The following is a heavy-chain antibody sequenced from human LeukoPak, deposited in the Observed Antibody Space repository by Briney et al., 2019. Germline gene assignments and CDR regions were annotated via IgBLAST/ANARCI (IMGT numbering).Heavy chain of an antibody. V-gene: IGHV3-20*04. CDR3: ARAGYSSSWYNWFDP. CDR1: GFTFDDYG. Sequence: GGSLRLSCAASGFTFDDYGMSWVRQAPGKGLEWVSAINWNGGSTGYADSVKGRFTISRDNAKNSLYLQMNSLRAEDTALYYCARAGYSSSWYNWFDPWGQGPLVTVSS. J-gene: IGHJ5*02. D-gene: IGHD6-13*01. CDR2: INWNGGST.